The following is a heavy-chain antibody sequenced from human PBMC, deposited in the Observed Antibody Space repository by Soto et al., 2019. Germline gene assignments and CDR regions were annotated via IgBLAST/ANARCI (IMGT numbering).Heavy chain of an antibody. V-gene: IGHV4-34*01. Sequence: PSETLSLTCAVYGGSFSGYYWSWIRQPPGKGLEWIGEINHSGSTNYNPSLKSRVTISVDTSKNQFSLKLSSVTAADTAVYYCARVPSDYFDYWGQGTLVTVSS. J-gene: IGHJ4*02. CDR2: INHSGST. CDR3: ARVPSDYFDY. CDR1: GGSFSGYY.